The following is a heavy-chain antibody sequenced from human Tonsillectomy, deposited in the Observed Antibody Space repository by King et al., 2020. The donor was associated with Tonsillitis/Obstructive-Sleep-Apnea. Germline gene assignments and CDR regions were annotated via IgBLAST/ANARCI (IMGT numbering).Heavy chain of an antibody. CDR2: IFYSGST. J-gene: IGHJ2*01. V-gene: IGHV4-59*08. Sequence: VQLQESGPGLVKPSETLSLTCTVSGGSITSYYWSWIRQPPGKGLEWIGYIFYSGSTNYNPSLKSRVTISVDTSKNQFSLKLSSVTAADTAVYYCARQGGDIVVLPAAAYWYFDLWGRGTLVTVSS. CDR1: GGSITSYY. CDR3: ARQGGDIVVLPAAAYWYFDL. D-gene: IGHD2-2*01.